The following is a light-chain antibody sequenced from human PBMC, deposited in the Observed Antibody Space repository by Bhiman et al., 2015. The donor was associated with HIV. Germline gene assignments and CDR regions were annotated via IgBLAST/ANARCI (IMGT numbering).Light chain of an antibody. CDR3: SSYAGSSTPVL. J-gene: IGLJ2*01. V-gene: IGLV2-14*03. CDR1: SSDIGDWNF. Sequence: HSALTQPAFVSGSLGQSITISCTGTSSDIGDWNFVSWYQQYPGKAPKVLIFDVSNRPSGISNRFSGSKSGNTASLTISGLLPEDEADYYCSSYAGSSTPVLFGGGTKLTVL. CDR2: DVS.